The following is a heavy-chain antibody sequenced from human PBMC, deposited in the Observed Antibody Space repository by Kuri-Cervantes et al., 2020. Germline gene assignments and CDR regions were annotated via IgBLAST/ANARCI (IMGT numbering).Heavy chain of an antibody. CDR2: IIPIFGTA. V-gene: IGHV1-69*06. Sequence: SVKVSCKASGGTFSSYAISWVRQAPGQGLEWMGGIIPIFGTANYAQKFQGRVTITADKSTSTAYMELSSLRSEDTAVYYCARVSGYCSGGSCYPAFDIWGQGTMVTVSS. CDR1: GGTFSSYA. D-gene: IGHD2-15*01. CDR3: ARVSGYCSGGSCYPAFDI. J-gene: IGHJ3*02.